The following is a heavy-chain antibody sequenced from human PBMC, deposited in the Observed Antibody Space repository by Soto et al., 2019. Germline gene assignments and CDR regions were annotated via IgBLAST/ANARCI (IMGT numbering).Heavy chain of an antibody. D-gene: IGHD5-18*01. CDR3: AKDLGLWPQFDY. Sequence: TGGSLRLSCAASGFTFSSYGMHWVRQAPGKGLEWVAVISYDGSNKYYADSVKGRFTISRDNSKNTLYLQMNSLRAEDTAVYYCAKDLGLWPQFDYWGQGTLVTVSS. V-gene: IGHV3-30*18. CDR2: ISYDGSNK. CDR1: GFTFSSYG. J-gene: IGHJ4*02.